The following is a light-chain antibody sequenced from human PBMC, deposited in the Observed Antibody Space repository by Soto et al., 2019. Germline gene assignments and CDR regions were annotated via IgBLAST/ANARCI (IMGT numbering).Light chain of an antibody. Sequence: SYELTQPPSVSVAPGQTARITCGGNNIGSKSVHWYQQKPGQAPILVVYDDDDRPSEIPERFSGSNSGNTATLTISRVEAGDEADYYCQVWDTTGDAYVFGTGTKVTVL. V-gene: IGLV3-21*02. CDR1: NIGSKS. CDR3: QVWDTTGDAYV. CDR2: DDD. J-gene: IGLJ1*01.